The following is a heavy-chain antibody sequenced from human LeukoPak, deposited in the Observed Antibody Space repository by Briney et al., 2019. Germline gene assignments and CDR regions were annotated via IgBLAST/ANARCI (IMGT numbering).Heavy chain of an antibody. J-gene: IGHJ4*02. Sequence: PGTSVKVSCKASGYIFTSYDINWVRQATGQGLELMGWMNPTTGNAGFAQKFQGRLTMTRNTSISTAHMELSSLTSEDTAVYYCARVASSAAGGTDFDYWGQGTLVTVSS. CDR3: ARVASSAAGGTDFDY. V-gene: IGHV1-8*01. CDR1: GYIFTSYD. CDR2: MNPTTGNA. D-gene: IGHD6-13*01.